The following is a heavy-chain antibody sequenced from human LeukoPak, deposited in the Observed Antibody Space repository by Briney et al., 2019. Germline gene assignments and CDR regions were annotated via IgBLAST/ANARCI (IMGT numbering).Heavy chain of an antibody. J-gene: IGHJ4*02. D-gene: IGHD5-18*01. CDR3: ARETDTAMVPPFDY. Sequence: LSCAASGFTFSSYWMSWVRQAPGKGLEWVANIKQDGSEKYYVDSMKGRFTISRDNAKNSLYLQMNSLRAEDTAVYYCARETDTAMVPPFDYWGQGTLVTVSS. V-gene: IGHV3-7*01. CDR1: GFTFSSYW. CDR2: IKQDGSEK.